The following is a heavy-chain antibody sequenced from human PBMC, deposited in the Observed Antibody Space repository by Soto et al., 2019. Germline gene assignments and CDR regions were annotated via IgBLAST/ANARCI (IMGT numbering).Heavy chain of an antibody. J-gene: IGHJ4*02. CDR3: ARVGSSGWSPDY. V-gene: IGHV4-59*11. CDR1: GGSISGHY. Sequence: SETLSLTCTVSGGSISGHYWTWIRQPPGKGLEWIGYIFYSGSTNYDPSLKSRVTISVDTSKNQFSLKLSSVTAADTAVYYCARVGSSGWSPDYWGPGTLVTVSS. D-gene: IGHD6-19*01. CDR2: IFYSGST.